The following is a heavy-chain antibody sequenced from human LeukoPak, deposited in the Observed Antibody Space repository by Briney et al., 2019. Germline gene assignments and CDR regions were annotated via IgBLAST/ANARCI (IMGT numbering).Heavy chain of an antibody. J-gene: IGHJ4*02. Sequence: GGSLRLSCAASGFTFSSYAMHWVRQAPGKGLEWVAVISYDGSNKYYADSVKGRFTVSRDNSKNTLYLQMNSLRAEDTAVYYCARVRGIEYSSSVYFDYWGQGTLFTVSS. D-gene: IGHD6-6*01. CDR1: GFTFSSYA. CDR3: ARVRGIEYSSSVYFDY. V-gene: IGHV3-30-3*01. CDR2: ISYDGSNK.